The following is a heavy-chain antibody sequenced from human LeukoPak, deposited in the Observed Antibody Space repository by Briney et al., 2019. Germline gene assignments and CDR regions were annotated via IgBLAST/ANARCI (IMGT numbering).Heavy chain of an antibody. J-gene: IGHJ4*02. V-gene: IGHV1-18*01. Sequence: ASVKVSCKTSGYTFTSYGINWVRQAPGQGLEWMGRISAHNGNANYAQKFQGRVTMTTDTLATTAYMELRSLRSDDAAVYYCARDLERYYDLEGRSGYWGQGTLVTVSS. CDR1: GYTFTSYG. CDR2: ISAHNGNA. CDR3: ARDLERYYDLEGRSGY. D-gene: IGHD3-3*01.